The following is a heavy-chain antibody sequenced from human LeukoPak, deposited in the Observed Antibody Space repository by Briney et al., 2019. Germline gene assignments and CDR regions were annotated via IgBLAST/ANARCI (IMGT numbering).Heavy chain of an antibody. CDR1: GFTFSSYS. D-gene: IGHD3-9*01. Sequence: GSLRLSCAASGFTFSSYSMNWVRQAPGKGLEWVSSISSSSSYIYYADSVKGRFTISRDNAKNSLYLQMNSLRAEDTAVYYCARDLINYDILTGYPYYYGMDVWGQGTTVTVSS. CDR3: ARDLINYDILTGYPYYYGMDV. V-gene: IGHV3-21*01. J-gene: IGHJ6*02. CDR2: ISSSSSYI.